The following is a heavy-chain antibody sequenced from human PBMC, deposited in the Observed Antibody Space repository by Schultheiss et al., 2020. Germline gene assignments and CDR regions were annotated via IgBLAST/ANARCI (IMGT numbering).Heavy chain of an antibody. CDR1: GGSFSGYY. Sequence: SETLSLTCAVYGGSFSGYYWSWIRQPPGKGLEWIGEINHSGSTNYNPSLKSRVTISVDTSKNQFSLKLSSVTAADTAVYYCARALRRSTSKYGMDVWGQGTTVNV. D-gene: IGHD2-2*01. CDR3: ARALRRSTSKYGMDV. V-gene: IGHV4-34*01. J-gene: IGHJ6*02. CDR2: INHSGST.